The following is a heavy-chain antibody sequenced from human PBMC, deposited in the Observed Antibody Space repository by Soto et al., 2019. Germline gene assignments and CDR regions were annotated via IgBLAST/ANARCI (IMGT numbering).Heavy chain of an antibody. CDR1: GYSFASYW. J-gene: IGHJ6*02. D-gene: IGHD4-17*01. Sequence: PGESLKISCKGSGYSFASYWIGWVRQMPGKGLEWMGILYPGDSDTRYSPSFQGQVTISADKSISTAYLQWSSLKASDTAMYYCATHAKVTTVYYYGMDVWGQGTTVTVSS. V-gene: IGHV5-51*01. CDR3: ATHAKVTTVYYYGMDV. CDR2: LYPGDSDT.